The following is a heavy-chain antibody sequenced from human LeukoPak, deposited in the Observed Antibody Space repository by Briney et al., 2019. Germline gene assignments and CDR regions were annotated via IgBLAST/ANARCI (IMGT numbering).Heavy chain of an antibody. J-gene: IGHJ4*02. V-gene: IGHV3-30*18. CDR1: GFTFSSYS. CDR2: ISYDGSNK. CDR3: AKDLGIAAAGRTDYFDY. D-gene: IGHD6-13*01. Sequence: PGGSLRLSCAASGFTFSSYSMNWVRQAPGKGLEWVAVISYDGSNKYYADSVKGRFTISRDNSKNTLYLQMNSLRAEDTAVYYCAKDLGIAAAGRTDYFDYWGQGTLVTVSS.